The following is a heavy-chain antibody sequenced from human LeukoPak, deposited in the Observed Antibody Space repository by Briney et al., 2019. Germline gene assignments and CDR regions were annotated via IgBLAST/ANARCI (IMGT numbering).Heavy chain of an antibody. V-gene: IGHV4-59*01. D-gene: IGHD4-4*01. J-gene: IGHJ4*02. Sequence: SETLSLTCTVSGGSISSYYWGWIRQPPGKGLEWIGYIYYSGSTNYNPSLKSRVTISVDTSKNQFSLKLSSVTAADTAVYYCARGSLTTVTLFDYWGQGTLVTVSS. CDR2: IYYSGST. CDR1: GGSISSYY. CDR3: ARGSLTTVTLFDY.